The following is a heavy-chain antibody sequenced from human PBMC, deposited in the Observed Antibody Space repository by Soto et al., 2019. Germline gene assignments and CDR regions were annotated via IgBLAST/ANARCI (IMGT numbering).Heavy chain of an antibody. V-gene: IGHV4-34*01. CDR3: ARGRIAAAGLWGGINWFDP. J-gene: IGHJ5*02. Sequence: SDTLSLTCAVYCWSFGGYYWTWIRQPPWPGLEWIGEINHSGSTNYNPSLKSRVTISVDTSKNQFSLKLNSVTAADTAVYYCARGRIAAAGLWGGINWFDPWGQGTLVTVS. CDR1: CWSFGGYY. D-gene: IGHD6-13*01. CDR2: INHSGST.